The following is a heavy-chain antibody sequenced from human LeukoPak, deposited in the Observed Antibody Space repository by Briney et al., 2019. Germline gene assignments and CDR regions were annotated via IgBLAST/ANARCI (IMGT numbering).Heavy chain of an antibody. Sequence: GGSLRLSCAASGFTFDDCAMHWGRQAPGEGLGWVSGISWHSGSIGYADSVKGRFTISRDNAKNSLYLQMTSLRAEDTALYYCAKASRLYDILTGYDYWGQGTLVTVSS. V-gene: IGHV3-9*01. CDR3: AKASRLYDILTGYDY. CDR1: GFTFDDCA. CDR2: ISWHSGSI. D-gene: IGHD3-9*01. J-gene: IGHJ4*02.